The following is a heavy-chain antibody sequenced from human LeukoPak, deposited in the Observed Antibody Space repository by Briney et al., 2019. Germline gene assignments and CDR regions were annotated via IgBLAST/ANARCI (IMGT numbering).Heavy chain of an antibody. D-gene: IGHD5-24*01. CDR3: ARGFDGPLTYYYYYMDV. J-gene: IGHJ6*03. Sequence: PSETLSLTCTVSNGSISSYYWSWIRQPPGKGLEWIGYIYYSGSTNYNPSLKSRVTISVDTSKNQFSLKLSSVTAADTAVYYCARGFDGPLTYYYYYMDVWGQGTTVTVSS. CDR1: NGSISSYY. CDR2: IYYSGST. V-gene: IGHV4-59*01.